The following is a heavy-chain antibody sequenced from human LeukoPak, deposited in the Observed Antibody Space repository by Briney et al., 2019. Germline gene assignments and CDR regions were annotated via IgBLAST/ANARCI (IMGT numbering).Heavy chain of an antibody. V-gene: IGHV3-23*01. CDR3: GKDPNGDYVGAFGF. D-gene: IGHD4-17*01. CDR2: IRGTGGTT. Sequence: GGSLRLSCAASGFTFSSYWMHWVRQAPGKGLVWVSAIRGTGGTTYYADSVKGWCTISRDNSRNTVYLQMNSLRAEDTALYFCGKDPNGDYVGAFGFWGPGTMVTVSS. J-gene: IGHJ3*01. CDR1: GFTFSSYW.